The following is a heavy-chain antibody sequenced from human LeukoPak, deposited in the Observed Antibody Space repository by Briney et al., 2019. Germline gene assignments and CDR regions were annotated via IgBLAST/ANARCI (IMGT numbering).Heavy chain of an antibody. CDR3: ARDSIVLMVYAMPNWFDP. CDR2: ISAYNGNT. V-gene: IGHV1-18*01. Sequence: ASVKVSCKASGGTFSSYAISWVRQAPEQGLEWMGWISAYNGNTNYAQKLQGRVTMTTDTSTSTAYMELRSLRSDDTAVYYCARDSIVLMVYAMPNWFDPWGQGTLVTVSS. J-gene: IGHJ5*02. CDR1: GGTFSSYA. D-gene: IGHD2-8*01.